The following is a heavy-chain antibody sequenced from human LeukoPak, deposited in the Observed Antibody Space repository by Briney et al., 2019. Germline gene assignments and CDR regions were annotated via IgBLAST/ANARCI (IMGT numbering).Heavy chain of an antibody. CDR1: GGTFSSYA. CDR2: IIPIFGTA. Sequence: SVKVSXKASGGTFSSYAISWVRQAPGQGLEWMGGIIPIFGTANYAQKFQGRVTITTDESTSTAYMELSSLRSEDTAVYYCARRYCSGGSCPVGYWGQGTLVTVSS. J-gene: IGHJ4*01. V-gene: IGHV1-69*05. D-gene: IGHD2-15*01. CDR3: ARRYCSGGSCPVGY.